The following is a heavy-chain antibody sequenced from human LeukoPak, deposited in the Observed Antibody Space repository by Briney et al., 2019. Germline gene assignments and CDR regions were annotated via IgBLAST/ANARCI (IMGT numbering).Heavy chain of an antibody. V-gene: IGHV3-48*03. D-gene: IGHD5-12*01. CDR3: ARALPRWLRFDY. J-gene: IGHJ4*02. CDR1: GFTFSSYE. CDR2: ISSSGSTI. Sequence: PGGSLRLSCAASGFTFSSYEMNWVRQAPGKGLEWVSYISSSGSTIYYADSVKGRFTISRDNAKNSLYLQMNSLGAEDTAVYYCARALPRWLRFDYWGQGTLVTVSS.